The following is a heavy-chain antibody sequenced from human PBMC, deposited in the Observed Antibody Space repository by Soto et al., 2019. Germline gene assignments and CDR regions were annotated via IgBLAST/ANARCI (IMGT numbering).Heavy chain of an antibody. CDR3: GRAVVGATGEKKYNGMDV. CDR2: INPASGHT. D-gene: IGHD1-26*01. CDR1: GYTFTTSA. V-gene: IGHV1-3*01. J-gene: IGHJ6*02. Sequence: QVQLVQSGAEVKKPGASVKVSCKASGYTFTTSALPWVRQAPGQRPEWMGWINPASGHTKYSKKFQDRVTITRDTSASKGYKELSSLRSEVTAVYYCGRAVVGATGEKKYNGMDVWGQVATVTVAS.